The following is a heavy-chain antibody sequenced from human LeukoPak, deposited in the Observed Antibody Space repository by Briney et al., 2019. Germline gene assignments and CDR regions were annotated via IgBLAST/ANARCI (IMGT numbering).Heavy chain of an antibody. Sequence: PGGSLRLSCAASGFTFSSYAMHWVRQAPGKGLEWVAVISYDGSNKYYADSVKGRFTISRDNSKNTLYLQMNSLRAEDTAVYYCAKDTTVTTLCPDYWGQGTLVTVSS. J-gene: IGHJ4*02. CDR3: AKDTTVTTLCPDY. V-gene: IGHV3-30*04. CDR1: GFTFSSYA. CDR2: ISYDGSNK. D-gene: IGHD4-17*01.